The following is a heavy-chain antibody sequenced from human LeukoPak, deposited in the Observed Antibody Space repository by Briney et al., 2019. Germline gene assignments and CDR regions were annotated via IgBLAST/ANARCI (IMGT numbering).Heavy chain of an antibody. J-gene: IGHJ4*02. CDR2: INHSGST. Sequence: PSETLSLTCAVYGGSFSGYYWSWIRQPPGKGLEWIGEINHSGSTNYNPSLKSRVTISVDTSKNQFSLKLRSVTAADMAVYYCARLWFGELVTDSWGQGTLVTVSS. D-gene: IGHD3-10*01. CDR1: GGSFSGYY. CDR3: ARLWFGELVTDS. V-gene: IGHV4-34*01.